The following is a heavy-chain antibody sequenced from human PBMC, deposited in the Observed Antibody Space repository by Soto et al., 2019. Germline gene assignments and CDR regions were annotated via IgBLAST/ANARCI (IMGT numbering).Heavy chain of an antibody. V-gene: IGHV4-59*01. CDR1: GASISSYY. CDR3: ARTALGWLDP. CDR2: IFYSGSSGST. D-gene: IGHD2-21*02. Sequence: SETLSLTCSVSGASISSYYWSWIRQPPGKGLEWIGYIFYSGSSGSTNHNPSLKSRVTISVDTSKNQFSLKLSSETAADTAVYYCARTALGWLDPWGQGTLVTVSS. J-gene: IGHJ5*02.